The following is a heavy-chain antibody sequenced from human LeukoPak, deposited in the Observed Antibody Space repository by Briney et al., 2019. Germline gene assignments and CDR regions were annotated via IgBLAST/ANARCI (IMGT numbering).Heavy chain of an antibody. CDR1: GFTFSSHG. V-gene: IGHV3-30*18. CDR2: ISYDGGNK. D-gene: IGHD3-10*01. J-gene: IGHJ6*02. Sequence: GGSLRLSCAASGFTFSSHGMHWVRQAPGKGLEWVAVISYDGGNKYYADSVKGRFTVSRDYSKDTLYLQMNSLRAEDTAVYYCAKCVYGSGSYYYGMDVWGQGTTATVSS. CDR3: AKCVYGSGSYYYGMDV.